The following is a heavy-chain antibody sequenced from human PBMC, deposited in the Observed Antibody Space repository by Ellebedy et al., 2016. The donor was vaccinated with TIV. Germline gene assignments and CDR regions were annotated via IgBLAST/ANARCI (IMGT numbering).Heavy chain of an antibody. Sequence: PGGSLRLSCAASGFTFRSSGMHWVRQAPVKGLEWVAVVSYDGSATYYADSVKGRFTISRDTSKNTLYLQLNSLRAEDTAIYYCVRSYVSSSGGGFRNWGQGTLVTVSS. CDR1: GFTFRSSG. J-gene: IGHJ4*02. D-gene: IGHD6-6*01. CDR2: VSYDGSAT. CDR3: VRSYVSSSGGGFRN. V-gene: IGHV3-30*03.